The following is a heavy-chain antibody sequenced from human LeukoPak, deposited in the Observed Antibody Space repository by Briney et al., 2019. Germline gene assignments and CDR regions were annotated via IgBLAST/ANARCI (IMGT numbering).Heavy chain of an antibody. CDR3: AIGGWELL. CDR2: IGVGGYNT. CDR1: GFSFSSAA. J-gene: IGHJ4*02. D-gene: IGHD1-26*01. V-gene: IGHV3-23*01. Sequence: GGSLRLSCAASGFSFSSAAMSWFPQAPGKGLEWVSFIGVGGYNTKYADSVKGGFTISRDNSKNTLYLQMNTLRAQDTPVYYCAIGGWELLGGQGTLVTVSS.